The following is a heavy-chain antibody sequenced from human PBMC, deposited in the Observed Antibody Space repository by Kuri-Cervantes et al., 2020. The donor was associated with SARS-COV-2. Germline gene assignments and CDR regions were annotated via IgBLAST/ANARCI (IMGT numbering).Heavy chain of an antibody. CDR2: ISASNGNT. CDR1: GYTFTTYG. J-gene: IGHJ4*02. CDR3: ARDRGKAAYYYDSSGYFY. V-gene: IGHV1-18*01. Sequence: ASVKVSCKASGYTFTTYGISWVRQAPGQGLEWMGWISASNGNTNYAQKLQGRVTMTTDTSTSTAYMELRSLRSDDTAVYYCARDRGKAAYYYDSSGYFYWGQGTLVTVSS. D-gene: IGHD3-22*01.